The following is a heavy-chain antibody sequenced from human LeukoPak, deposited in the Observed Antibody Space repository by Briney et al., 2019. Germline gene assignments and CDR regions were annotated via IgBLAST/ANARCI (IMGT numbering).Heavy chain of an antibody. Sequence: GGSLRLSCAASGFTFSSYAMHWVRQAPGKGLEYVSAISSNGGSTYYANSVKGRFTISRDNAKNSLYLQMNSLRAEDTAVYYCARAWGNDYDLNYWGQGTLVTVSS. V-gene: IGHV3-64*01. CDR3: ARAWGNDYDLNY. CDR2: ISSNGGST. J-gene: IGHJ4*02. D-gene: IGHD3-3*01. CDR1: GFTFSSYA.